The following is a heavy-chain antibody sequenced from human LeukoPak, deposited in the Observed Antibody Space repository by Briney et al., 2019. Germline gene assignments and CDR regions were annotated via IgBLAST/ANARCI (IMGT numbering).Heavy chain of an antibody. CDR3: ARCESGYHYVDDY. J-gene: IGHJ4*02. V-gene: IGHV1-2*06. Sequence: SSVKVSCKASGYTFTGYYMHWVRQAPGQGLEWMGRINPNSGGTNYAQKFQGRVTMTRDTSISTAYMELSRLRSDDTAVYYCARCESGYHYVDDYWGQGTLVAVSS. D-gene: IGHD3-22*01. CDR1: GYTFTGYY. CDR2: INPNSGGT.